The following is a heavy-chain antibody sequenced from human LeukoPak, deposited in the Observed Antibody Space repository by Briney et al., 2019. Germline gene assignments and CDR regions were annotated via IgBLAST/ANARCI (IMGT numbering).Heavy chain of an antibody. V-gene: IGHV3-30*04. J-gene: IGHJ4*02. D-gene: IGHD2-2*01. CDR1: GFTFSSYS. Sequence: PGRSLRLSCAASGFTFSSYSMHWVRQAPGKGLEWVALISYDGSNKYYAGSVKGRFTISRDNSKNTLYLQMNSLRDEDTAVYHCARAVRQSGLSSCCLDYWGQGTPVTVSS. CDR2: ISYDGSNK. CDR3: ARAVRQSGLSSCCLDY.